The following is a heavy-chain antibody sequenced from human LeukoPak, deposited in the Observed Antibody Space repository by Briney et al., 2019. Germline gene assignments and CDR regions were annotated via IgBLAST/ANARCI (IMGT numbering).Heavy chain of an antibody. V-gene: IGHV3-48*02. CDR1: GFIFSTYA. Sequence: GGSLRLSCAGSGFIFSTYAMSWVRQAPGKGLEWVSYIGGSSSPIYYADSVKGRFTISRDNAKDSLYLQLNSLRDEDTAVYYCARDYYYAFDYWGQGTLVTVSS. D-gene: IGHD2/OR15-2a*01. CDR2: IGGSSSPI. CDR3: ARDYYYAFDY. J-gene: IGHJ4*02.